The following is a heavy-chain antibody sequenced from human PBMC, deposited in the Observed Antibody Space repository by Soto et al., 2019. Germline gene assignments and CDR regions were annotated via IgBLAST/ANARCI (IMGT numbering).Heavy chain of an antibody. J-gene: IGHJ5*02. V-gene: IGHV1-69*13. CDR3: AGSPVAGTFWFDP. D-gene: IGHD6-19*01. CDR1: GGTFSSYA. CDR2: IIPIFGTA. Sequence: SVKVSCKASGGTFSSYAISWVRQAPGQGLEWMGGIIPIFGTANYAQKFQGRVTITADESTSTAYMELSSLRSEDTAVYYCAGSPVAGTFWFDPWGQGTRVTVAS.